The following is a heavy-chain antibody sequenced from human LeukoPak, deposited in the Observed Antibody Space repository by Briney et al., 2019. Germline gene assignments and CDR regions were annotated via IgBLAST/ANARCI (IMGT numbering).Heavy chain of an antibody. J-gene: IGHJ4*02. CDR1: GGTFSSYA. Sequence: SVKASCKASGGTFSSYAISWVRQAPGQGLEWMGRIIPIFGIANYAQKFQGRVTITADKSTSTAYMELSSLRSEDTAVYYCARAYDSSGYYPFDYWGQGTLVTVSS. CDR3: ARAYDSSGYYPFDY. D-gene: IGHD3-22*01. V-gene: IGHV1-69*04. CDR2: IIPIFGIA.